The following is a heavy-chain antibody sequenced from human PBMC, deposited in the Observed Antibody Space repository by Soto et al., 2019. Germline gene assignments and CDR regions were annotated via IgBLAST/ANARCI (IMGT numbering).Heavy chain of an antibody. J-gene: IGHJ6*02. Sequence: QVQLQESGPGLVKPSGTLSLTCAVSGGSISSSNWWSWVRQPPGKGLEWIGEIYHSGSTNYNPYLKSLVTISVDKSKNQFSLKLSPVTAADTAVYYCARKAAGHYYYYGMDVWGQGTTVTVSS. CDR2: IYHSGST. D-gene: IGHD6-13*01. CDR3: ARKAAGHYYYYGMDV. CDR1: GGSISSSNW. V-gene: IGHV4-4*02.